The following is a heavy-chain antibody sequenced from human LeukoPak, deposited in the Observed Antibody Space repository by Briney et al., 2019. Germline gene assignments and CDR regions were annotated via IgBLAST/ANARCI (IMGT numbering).Heavy chain of an antibody. CDR1: GFTFSSYW. D-gene: IGHD3-10*01. V-gene: IGHV3-7*01. CDR2: IKQDGSEK. J-gene: IGHJ4*02. Sequence: GGSLRLSCAASGFTFSSYWTSWVRQAPGKGLEWVANIKQDGSEKYYVDSVKGRFTISRDNAKSSLYLQMNSLRAEDTAVYYCARDYGSGSFYFDYWGQGTLVTVSS. CDR3: ARDYGSGSFYFDY.